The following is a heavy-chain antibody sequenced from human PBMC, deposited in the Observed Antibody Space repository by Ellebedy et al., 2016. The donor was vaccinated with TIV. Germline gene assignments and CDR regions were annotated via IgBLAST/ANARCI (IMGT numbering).Heavy chain of an antibody. D-gene: IGHD3-22*01. CDR1: GGTFSSYA. CDR2: IIPIFGTA. Sequence: AASVKVSCKASGGTFSSYAISWVRQAPGQGLEWMGGIIPIFGTANYAQKFQGRVTMTEDTSTDTAYMELSSLRSEDTAVYYCATVAGYDSSGAHWYFDLWGRGTLVTVSS. J-gene: IGHJ2*01. CDR3: ATVAGYDSSGAHWYFDL. V-gene: IGHV1-69*06.